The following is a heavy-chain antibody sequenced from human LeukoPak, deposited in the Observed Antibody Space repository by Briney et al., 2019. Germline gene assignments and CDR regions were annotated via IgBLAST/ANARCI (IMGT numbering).Heavy chain of an antibody. Sequence: SQTLSLTCTVSCGSISSGDYYSSWIRQHPGKGLEWIGDIYYSGSTYYNPSLKSRVTISVDTSKSQFSLKLSSVTAADTAVYYCAREGYDSSYYYYLDYWGQGTLVTVSS. CDR1: CGSISSGDYY. D-gene: IGHD3-22*01. J-gene: IGHJ4*02. V-gene: IGHV4-31*03. CDR3: AREGYDSSYYYYLDY. CDR2: IYYSGST.